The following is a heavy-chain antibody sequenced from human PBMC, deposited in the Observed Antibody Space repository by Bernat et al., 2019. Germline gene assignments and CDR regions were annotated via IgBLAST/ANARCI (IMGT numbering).Heavy chain of an antibody. CDR3: ARTPPFITTVYYFDY. D-gene: IGHD3-22*01. CDR1: GFSLSTSGVG. CDR2: IYWDDDK. J-gene: IGHJ4*02. V-gene: IGHV2-5*02. Sequence: QITLKESGPTLVKPTQTLTLTCTFSGFSLSTSGVGVGWIRQPPGKALEWLALIYWDDDKRYSPSLKSRLTITKDTSKNQVVLTMTNMDPVDTATYYCARTPPFITTVYYFDYWGQGTLVTVSS.